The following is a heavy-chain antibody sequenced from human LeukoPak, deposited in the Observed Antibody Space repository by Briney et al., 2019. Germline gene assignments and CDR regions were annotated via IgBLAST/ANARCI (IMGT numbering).Heavy chain of an antibody. CDR2: IYYSGSS. CDR3: ARSARSRWYFDL. V-gene: IGHV4-59*08. CDR1: GGSISSYY. J-gene: IGHJ2*01. Sequence: SETLSLTCTVSGGSISSYYWSWIRQPPGKGLEWIGYIYYSGSSNYNPSLKGRVTISVDPSKNQFSLNLSSVTAADTAVYYCARSARSRWYFDLWGRGTLVTVSS.